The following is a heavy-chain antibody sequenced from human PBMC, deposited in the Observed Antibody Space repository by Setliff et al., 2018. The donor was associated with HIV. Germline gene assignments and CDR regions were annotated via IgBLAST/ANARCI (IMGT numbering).Heavy chain of an antibody. D-gene: IGHD3-22*01. CDR1: GSTFSTYD. V-gene: IGHV1-8*01. CDR3: ARVHDGTTTGAFDI. J-gene: IGHJ3*02. CDR2: MNPNSGNT. Sequence: GASVKVSCKASGSTFSTYDINWVRQAPGQGPEWMGWMNPNSGNTGYAPKFQGRVTMTRDTSTSTVYMELNSLRSEDTAVYYCARVHDGTTTGAFDIWGQGTLVTVSS.